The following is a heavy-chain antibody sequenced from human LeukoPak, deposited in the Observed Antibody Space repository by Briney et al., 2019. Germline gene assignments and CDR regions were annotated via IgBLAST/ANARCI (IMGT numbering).Heavy chain of an antibody. J-gene: IGHJ5*02. CDR1: GGSMSTYY. CDR3: ARDRSGSYSSSYWFDP. V-gene: IGHV4-4*07. Sequence: PSETLSLTCTVSGGSMSTYYWSWIRQPAGKGLEWIGRIYNSGSTNYNPSLKRRVIMSVDTSKNQFSLKLSSVTAADTAVYYCARDRSGSYSSSYWFDPWGQGTLVTVSS. D-gene: IGHD6-6*01. CDR2: IYNSGST.